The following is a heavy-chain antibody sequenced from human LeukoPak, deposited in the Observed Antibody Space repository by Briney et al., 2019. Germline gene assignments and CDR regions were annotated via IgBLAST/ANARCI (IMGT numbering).Heavy chain of an antibody. Sequence: SETLSLTCTVSGGSITSHFWSWIRQPPGKGLEWIGYIHYSGSTNYNPSLKSRVTISPDTSKNQLFLKLNSVTAADTAVYYCARLVWLGESPGSWFDSWGQGTLVTVSS. CDR1: GGSITSHF. CDR2: IHYSGST. J-gene: IGHJ5*01. D-gene: IGHD3-10*01. CDR3: ARLVWLGESPGSWFDS. V-gene: IGHV4-59*11.